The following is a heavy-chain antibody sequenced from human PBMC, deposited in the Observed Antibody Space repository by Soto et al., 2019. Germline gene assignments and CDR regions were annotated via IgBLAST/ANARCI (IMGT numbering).Heavy chain of an antibody. CDR2: IYYSGST. J-gene: IGHJ4*02. Sequence: QVQLQESGPGLVKPSQTLSRTCTVSGGSISSGGYYWSWIHQHPGKGLEWIGYIYYSGSTYYNPSLKSRVTISVDTSKNQFSLKLSSVTAADTAVYYCARGVRGWFGELLYYFDYWGQGTLVTVSS. CDR3: ARGVRGWFGELLYYFDY. CDR1: GGSISSGGYY. D-gene: IGHD3-10*01. V-gene: IGHV4-31*03.